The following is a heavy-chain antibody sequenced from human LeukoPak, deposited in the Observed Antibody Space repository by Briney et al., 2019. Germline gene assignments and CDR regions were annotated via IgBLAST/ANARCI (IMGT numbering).Heavy chain of an antibody. Sequence: GRSLRLSCAATGCTFSSYGIHWVRQAPGKDLDGVSGISWNSGSIGYADSVKGRFTISRDNAKNSLYLQMNSLRAEDTALYYCAKGPYLDVWGKGTTVTVSS. CDR3: AKGPYLDV. V-gene: IGHV3-9*01. CDR2: ISWNSGSI. CDR1: GCTFSSYG. J-gene: IGHJ6*03.